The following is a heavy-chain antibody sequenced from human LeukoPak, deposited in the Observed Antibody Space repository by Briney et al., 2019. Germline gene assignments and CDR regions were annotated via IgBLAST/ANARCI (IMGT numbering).Heavy chain of an antibody. CDR1: GFTFNSYG. J-gene: IGHJ4*02. Sequence: GGSLRLSCAASGFTFNSYGMNWVRQAPGKGLEWVSSISSSSSYIYYADSVKGRFTISRDSAQNSLYLQMNSLRAEDTAVYYCARDVSGYYQFYFDYWGQGALVTVSS. D-gene: IGHD3-22*01. V-gene: IGHV3-21*01. CDR2: ISSSSSYI. CDR3: ARDVSGYYQFYFDY.